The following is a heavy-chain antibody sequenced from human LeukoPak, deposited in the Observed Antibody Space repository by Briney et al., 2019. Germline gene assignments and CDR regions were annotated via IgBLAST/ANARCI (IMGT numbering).Heavy chain of an antibody. D-gene: IGHD6-13*01. Sequence: GGSLRLSCATSGFTFSGYAMSWVRQAPGKGLEWVSGISGSGVTIFYADSVKGRFTISGDNSKNTLYLQMNSLRAEDTAVYYCAKAFDAYTSSRRKNWFDPWGQGTLVTVSS. CDR2: ISGSGVTI. V-gene: IGHV3-23*01. CDR3: AKAFDAYTSSRRKNWFDP. CDR1: GFTFSGYA. J-gene: IGHJ5*02.